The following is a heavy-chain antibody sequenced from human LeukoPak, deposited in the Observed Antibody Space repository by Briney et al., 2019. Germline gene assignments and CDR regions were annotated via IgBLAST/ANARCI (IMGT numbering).Heavy chain of an antibody. Sequence: GGSLRLSCAASGFTFSNAWMSWVRQAPGKGLEWVSRIKSKTDGGTTDYAAPVKGRFTISRDDSKNTLYLQMNSLKTEDTAVYYCTQYTYGFFQYWGQGTLVTVSS. CDR1: GFTFSNAW. D-gene: IGHD5-18*01. V-gene: IGHV3-15*01. J-gene: IGHJ4*02. CDR2: IKSKTDGGTT. CDR3: TQYTYGFFQY.